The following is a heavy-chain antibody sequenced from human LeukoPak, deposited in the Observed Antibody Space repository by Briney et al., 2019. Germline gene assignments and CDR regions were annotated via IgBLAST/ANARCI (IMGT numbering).Heavy chain of an antibody. CDR1: GFTFSTYA. CDR3: AKGQGYYFDY. J-gene: IGHJ4*02. CDR2: ISGSGGST. Sequence: GGSLRLSCAASGFTFSTYAMCWVRQAPGKGLEWVSAISGSGGSTYYADSVKGRFTISRDNSKNTLYLQMNSLRAEDTAVYYCAKGQGYYFDYWGQGTLVTVSS. V-gene: IGHV3-23*01.